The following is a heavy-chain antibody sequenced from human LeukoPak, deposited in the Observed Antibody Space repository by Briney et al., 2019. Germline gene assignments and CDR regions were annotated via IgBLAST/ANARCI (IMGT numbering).Heavy chain of an antibody. V-gene: IGHV3-48*03. CDR2: IGGSGVTK. D-gene: IGHD3-10*01. CDR1: GFTFSNYE. Sequence: GGSLRLSCAASGFTFSNYEMNWVRQAPGEGPEWISYIGGSGVTKRYADSVKGRFSISRDNAKNSLDLQMNSLRVEDTGVYYCARADYYGSPGHFGMDVWGRGTTVTVSS. J-gene: IGHJ6*02. CDR3: ARADYYGSPGHFGMDV.